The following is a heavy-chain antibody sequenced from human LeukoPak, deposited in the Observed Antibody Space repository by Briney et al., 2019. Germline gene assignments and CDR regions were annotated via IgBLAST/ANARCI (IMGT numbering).Heavy chain of an antibody. D-gene: IGHD3-3*01. V-gene: IGHV1-24*01. J-gene: IGHJ4*02. CDR1: GNSLSELS. CDR2: FDPEEAKM. Sequence: ASVTVSCKVSGNSLSELSIQWVRQALGKGLECMGGFDPEEAKMVYAQNFQGRVTMTEDTSTQTAYMELSGLTSDDTAVYYCTTRSGDFWSGFVNWGQGTLVTVSS. CDR3: TTRSGDFWSGFVN.